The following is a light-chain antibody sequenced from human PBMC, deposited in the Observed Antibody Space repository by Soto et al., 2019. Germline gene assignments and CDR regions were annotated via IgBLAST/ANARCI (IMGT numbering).Light chain of an antibody. CDR1: QGISNH. V-gene: IGKV1-27*01. Sequence: DIQMTQSPSSLSASVGDRVTITCRASQGISNHLAWYQQKPGKVPKLLIYDASTLQSEVPSRFSGSGSGTDFTLTISSLQPEDVATYYCQKYNSVLQTFGQGTRVDIK. CDR2: DAS. CDR3: QKYNSVLQT. J-gene: IGKJ1*01.